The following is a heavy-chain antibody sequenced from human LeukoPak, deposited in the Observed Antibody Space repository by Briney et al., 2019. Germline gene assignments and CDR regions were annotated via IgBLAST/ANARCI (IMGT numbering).Heavy chain of an antibody. CDR1: GGSISSYY. CDR3: ARDWGHCSSTSCYSWFDP. V-gene: IGHV4-4*07. Sequence: SETLSLTCTVSGGSISSYYWSWIRQPAGKGLEWIGRIYTSGSTNYNPSLKSRVTMSVDTSKNRFSLKLSSVTAADTAVYYCARDWGHCSSTSCYSWFDPWGQGTLVTVSS. CDR2: IYTSGST. D-gene: IGHD2-2*01. J-gene: IGHJ5*02.